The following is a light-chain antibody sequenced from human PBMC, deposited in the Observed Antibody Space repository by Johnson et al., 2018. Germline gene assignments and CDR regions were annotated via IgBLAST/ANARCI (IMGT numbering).Light chain of an antibody. CDR2: ENN. CDR3: GTWDSRLSAGNV. V-gene: IGLV1-51*02. J-gene: IGLJ1*01. CDR1: SSNIGNNY. Sequence: QSVLTQPPSVSVAPGQKVTISCSGSSSNIGNNYVSWYQQLPGTAPKLLIYENNKRPSGIPDRFSGSKSGTSATLGITGLQTGHEADYYCGTWDSRLSAGNVFGTGTKGTVL.